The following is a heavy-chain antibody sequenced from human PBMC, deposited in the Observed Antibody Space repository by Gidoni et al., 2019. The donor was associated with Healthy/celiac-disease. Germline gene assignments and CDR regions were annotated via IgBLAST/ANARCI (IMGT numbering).Heavy chain of an antibody. CDR3: ARARGYSYGYWAFDI. V-gene: IGHV3-33*01. D-gene: IGHD5-18*01. CDR2: IWYDGSNN. CDR1: GFTFSSYG. Sequence: QVQLVESGGGVVQPGRSLRLSCAASGFTFSSYGMHWVRQAPGKGLGWVAVIWYDGSNNSYADSVKGRFTISRDNSKNTLYLQMNSLRAEDTAVYYCARARGYSYGYWAFDIWGQGTMVTVSS. J-gene: IGHJ3*02.